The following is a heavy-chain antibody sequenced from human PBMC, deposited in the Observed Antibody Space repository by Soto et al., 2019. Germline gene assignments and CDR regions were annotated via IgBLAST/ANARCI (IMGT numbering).Heavy chain of an antibody. CDR3: ARAPMVLSRSYFDS. D-gene: IGHD2-8*01. Sequence: SETLSLTCTVSGGSISNFYWCWIRQPPGKGLEWIGYISYSGNTNYNPSLKSRVSISVDTSKNQLSLNLTSVTAADTAVYYCARAPMVLSRSYFDSWGQGTPVTVSS. CDR2: ISYSGNT. J-gene: IGHJ4*02. CDR1: GGSISNFY. V-gene: IGHV4-59*01.